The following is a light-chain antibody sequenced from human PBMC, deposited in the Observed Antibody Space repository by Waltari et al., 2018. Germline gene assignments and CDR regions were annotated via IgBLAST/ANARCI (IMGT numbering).Light chain of an antibody. CDR1: QDIADY. V-gene: IGKV1-33*01. J-gene: IGKJ4*01. CDR2: DAS. Sequence: DIQMTQSPSSLSASVGDRVTITCQASQDIADYLNWYQQKPGKAPKLLIYDASHLETGVPSRFSGSGSGTKCTFTISSLQPEDIATYYCQQDDDLPVTFGGGTKVEIK. CDR3: QQDDDLPVT.